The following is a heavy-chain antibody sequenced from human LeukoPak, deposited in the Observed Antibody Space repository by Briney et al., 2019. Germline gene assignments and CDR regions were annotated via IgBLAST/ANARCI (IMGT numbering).Heavy chain of an antibody. CDR2: INSDGSST. Sequence: GGSLRLSCAASGFTFSSYLMHWVRQAPGKGLVWVSRINSDGSSTSYADSVKGRFTISRDNAKNTLYLQMNSLRAEDTAVYYCARALSSGWYPYYYGMDVWGQGTTVPVSS. CDR1: GFTFSSYL. D-gene: IGHD6-19*01. CDR3: ARALSSGWYPYYYGMDV. V-gene: IGHV3-74*01. J-gene: IGHJ6*02.